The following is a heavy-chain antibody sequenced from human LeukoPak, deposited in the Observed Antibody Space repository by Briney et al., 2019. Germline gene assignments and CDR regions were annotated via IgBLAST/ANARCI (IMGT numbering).Heavy chain of an antibody. CDR1: GGSISSGSYY. CDR2: IYYSGST. D-gene: IGHD4/OR15-4a*01. J-gene: IGHJ4*02. CDR3: ARRAGAYSHPYDY. V-gene: IGHV4-61*01. Sequence: SETLSLTCTVSGGSISSGSYYWSWIRQPPGKGLEWLGYIYYSGSTNYNPSLKSRVTISVDTSKNQFSLKLSSVTAADTAVYYCARRAGAYSHPYDYWGQGTLVTVSS.